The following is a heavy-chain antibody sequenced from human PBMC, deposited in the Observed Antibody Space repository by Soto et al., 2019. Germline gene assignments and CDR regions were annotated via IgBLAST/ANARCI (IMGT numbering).Heavy chain of an antibody. J-gene: IGHJ4*02. CDR2: ISSSSYI. CDR3: ARGFVVVPAAIPDY. V-gene: IGHV3-21*01. Sequence: GGSLRLSCAASGFTFSSYSMNWVRQAPGKGLEWVSSISSSSYIYYADSVKGRFTISRDNAKNSLYLQMNSLRAEDTAVYYCARGFVVVPAAIPDYWGQGTLVTVSS. D-gene: IGHD2-2*02. CDR1: GFTFSSYS.